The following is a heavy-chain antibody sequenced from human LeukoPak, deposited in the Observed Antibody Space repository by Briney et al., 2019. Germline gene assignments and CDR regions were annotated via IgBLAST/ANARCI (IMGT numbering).Heavy chain of an antibody. CDR2: IYYSGST. CDR1: GGSISSYY. J-gene: IGHJ4*01. Sequence: SETLSLTCTVSGGSISSYYWSWIRQPPGKGLEWIGYIYYSGSTNYNPSLKSRVTISVDTSKNQFSLKLSSVTAADTAVYYCALSIAAAGMDYWGQGWLVTVSS. V-gene: IGHV4-59*01. CDR3: ALSIAAAGMDY. D-gene: IGHD6-13*01.